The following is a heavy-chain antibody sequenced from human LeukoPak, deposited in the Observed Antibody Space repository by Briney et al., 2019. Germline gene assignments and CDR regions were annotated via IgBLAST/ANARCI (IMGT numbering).Heavy chain of an antibody. CDR1: GFTFKIYA. CDR3: AKDLHYDSSSFDY. Sequence: GGSLRLSCAASGFTFKIYAMSWVRQAPGKGLEWVSGISDSGTTTHYADSVKGRFTISRDNSKNTLYLQMNSLRAEDTDVYYCAKDLHYDSSSFDYWGQGTLVTVSS. J-gene: IGHJ4*02. CDR2: ISDSGTTT. V-gene: IGHV3-23*01. D-gene: IGHD3-22*01.